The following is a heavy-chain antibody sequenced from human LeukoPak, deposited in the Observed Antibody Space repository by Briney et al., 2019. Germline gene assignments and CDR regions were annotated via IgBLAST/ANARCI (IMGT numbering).Heavy chain of an antibody. CDR3: ARSFGIAYTGV. CDR1: GGTFSSYT. J-gene: IGHJ4*02. V-gene: IGHV1-69*02. Sequence: ASVKGSCKASGGTFSSYTISWVRQAPGQGLEWMGRIIPILGIANYAQKFQGRVTITADKSTSTAYMELSSLRSEDTAVYYCARSFGIAYTGVWGQGTLVTVSS. D-gene: IGHD2-2*02. CDR2: IIPILGIA.